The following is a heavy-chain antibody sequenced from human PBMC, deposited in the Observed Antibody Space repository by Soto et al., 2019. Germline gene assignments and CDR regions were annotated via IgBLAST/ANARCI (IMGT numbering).Heavy chain of an antibody. CDR3: AKDPSDYIWGAYRQDAFHI. D-gene: IGHD3-16*02. CDR2: ISGSGGST. V-gene: IGHV3-23*01. Sequence: PGGSLRLSCAASGFSFSSYAMSWVRQAPGRGLEWVSAISGSGGSTYYADSVKGRCTISRDNSKNTLYLQINSLRAEDAAIYYCAKDPSDYIWGAYRQDAFHIWGQGTTVTVSS. J-gene: IGHJ3*02. CDR1: GFSFSSYA.